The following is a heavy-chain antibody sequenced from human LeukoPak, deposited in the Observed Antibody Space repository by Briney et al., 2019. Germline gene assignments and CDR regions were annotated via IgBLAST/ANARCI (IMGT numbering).Heavy chain of an antibody. CDR2: ISGSGGST. V-gene: IGHV3-23*01. D-gene: IGHD4-17*01. Sequence: GGSLRRSCAASGFTCSSYGMSWVRQAPGKGLEWVSAISGSGGSTYYADSVKGRFTISRDNSKNTLYLQMNSLRAEDTAVYYCAKGPSTVTPIYMDVWGKGPTVTISS. CDR1: GFTCSSYG. CDR3: AKGPSTVTPIYMDV. J-gene: IGHJ6*03.